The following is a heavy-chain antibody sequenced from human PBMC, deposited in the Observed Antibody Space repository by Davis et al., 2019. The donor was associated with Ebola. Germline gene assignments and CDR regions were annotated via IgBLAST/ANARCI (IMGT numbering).Heavy chain of an antibody. CDR1: GFTFTDYY. J-gene: IGHJ6*02. CDR3: ARAPYGDYYYYGMDV. V-gene: IGHV1-2*02. CDR2: INPISGGT. Sequence: ASVKVSCKASGFTFTDYYIHWVRQAPGQGLEWLGWINPISGGTKNAQKFQGRVTMTRDTSISTAYMELSRVTSDDTAVYYCARAPYGDYYYYGMDVWGQGTTVTVSS. D-gene: IGHD4-17*01.